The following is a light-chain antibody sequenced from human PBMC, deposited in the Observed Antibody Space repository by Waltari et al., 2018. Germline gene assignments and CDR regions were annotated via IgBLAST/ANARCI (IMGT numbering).Light chain of an antibody. CDR1: QSVASN. CDR3: QQYNDWPFT. J-gene: IGKJ3*01. V-gene: IGKV3-15*01. Sequence: EIVMTQSPATLSVSPGDRATLSCRASQSVASNLPWYQQKPGQAPRLLIYGAPNGATGIPARFSGSGSGTDFTLTISSLQSEDFAVYYCQQYNDWPFTFGPGTKVDFK. CDR2: GAP.